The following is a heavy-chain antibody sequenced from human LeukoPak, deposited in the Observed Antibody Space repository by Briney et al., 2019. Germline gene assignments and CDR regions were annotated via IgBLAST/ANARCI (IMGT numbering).Heavy chain of an antibody. CDR1: GYTFIGHY. V-gene: IGHV1-2*02. D-gene: IGHD3-22*01. CDR2: INSNSGGK. Sequence: ASVKVSCKASGYTFIGHYMHWVRQAPGQGLEWMGWINSNSGGKKYAQKFQGSVIMTRDTSISTAYMERSRLKSDDTAVYYCARGMIHSWSDAFDIWGQGTTVTVSS. J-gene: IGHJ3*02. CDR3: ARGMIHSWSDAFDI.